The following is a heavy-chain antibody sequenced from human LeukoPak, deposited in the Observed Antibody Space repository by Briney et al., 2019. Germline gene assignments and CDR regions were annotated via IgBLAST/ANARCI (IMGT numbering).Heavy chain of an antibody. V-gene: IGHV4-31*03. CDR2: IYYSGST. D-gene: IGHD6-13*01. J-gene: IGHJ3*02. Sequence: PSQTLSLTRTVSGGSNSSGGYYWSWIRQHPGKGLEWIGYIYYSGSTYYNPSLKSRVTISVDTSKNQFSLKLSSVTAADTAVYYCARLGAAAGYVDAFDIWGQGTMVTVSS. CDR3: ARLGAAAGYVDAFDI. CDR1: GGSNSSGGYY.